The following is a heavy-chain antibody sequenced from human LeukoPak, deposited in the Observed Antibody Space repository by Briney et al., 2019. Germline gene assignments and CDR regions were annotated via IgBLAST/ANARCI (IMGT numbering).Heavy chain of an antibody. CDR3: ARDLWVLRFLEWFPYYYYGMDV. CDR1: GFTFSSYA. CDR2: ISYDGSNK. Sequence: GSLRLSCAASGFTFSSYAMHWVRQAPGKGLEWVAVISYDGSNKYYADSVKGRFTISRDNSKNTLYLQMNSLRAEDTAVYYCARDLWVLRFLEWFPYYYYGMDVWGQGTTVTVSS. V-gene: IGHV3-30*04. J-gene: IGHJ6*02. D-gene: IGHD3-3*01.